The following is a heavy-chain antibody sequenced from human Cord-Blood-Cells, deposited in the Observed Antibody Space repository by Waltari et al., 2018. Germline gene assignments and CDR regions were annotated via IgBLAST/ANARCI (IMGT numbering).Heavy chain of an antibody. CDR1: GYTFTSYG. D-gene: IGHD7-27*01. V-gene: IGHV1-18*01. CDR2: ISAYNGNT. Sequence: QVQLVQSGAEVKKPGASVKVSCKASGYTFTSYGISWVRQAPGQGLEWMGWISAYNGNTNYAQKLQGRVTMTTDTSTSTAYMELRSPRSDDTAVYYCARDSLAHSQLGRFDYWGQGTLVTVSS. J-gene: IGHJ4*02. CDR3: ARDSLAHSQLGRFDY.